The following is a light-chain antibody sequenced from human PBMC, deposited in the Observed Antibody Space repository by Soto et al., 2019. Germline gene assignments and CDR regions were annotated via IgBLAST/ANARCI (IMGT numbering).Light chain of an antibody. CDR3: QQRSDWPPWT. CDR1: VTIGNY. V-gene: IGKV3-11*01. CDR2: DAS. Sequence: EIVLTQSPATLSLSPGERATLSCRASVTIGNYLAWYQQRPGQAPRLLIYDASTRATGIPARFSGSGSETDFTLTISSLEPEDFAVYYCQQRSDWPPWTFGRGTRVEIK. J-gene: IGKJ1*01.